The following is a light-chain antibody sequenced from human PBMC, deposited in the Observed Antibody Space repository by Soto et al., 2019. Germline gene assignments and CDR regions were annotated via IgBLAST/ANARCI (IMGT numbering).Light chain of an antibody. CDR3: ASWDDRLGAVI. Sequence: QSVLTQPPSASGTPGQRVFISCSGSSSNIGGTNYAYWYQQLPGAAPKLLMHSNNLRPSGVPERISGSKSGTSASLAISGLRSEDEAVYYCASWDDRLGAVIFGGGTKVIVL. J-gene: IGLJ2*01. CDR2: SNN. CDR1: SSNIGGTNY. V-gene: IGLV1-47*02.